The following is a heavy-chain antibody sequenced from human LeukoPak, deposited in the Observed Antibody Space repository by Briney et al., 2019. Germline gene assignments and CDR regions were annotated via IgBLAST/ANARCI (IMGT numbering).Heavy chain of an antibody. J-gene: IGHJ4*02. D-gene: IGHD2-21*02. Sequence: SETLSLTCAVYGGSFSGYYWSWIRQPPGKGLEWIGEINHSGSTNYNPSLKSRVTISVDTFKNQFSLKLSSVIAADTAVYYCARGVTPYYFDYWGQGTLVTVSS. CDR2: INHSGST. V-gene: IGHV4-34*01. CDR1: GGSFSGYY. CDR3: ARGVTPYYFDY.